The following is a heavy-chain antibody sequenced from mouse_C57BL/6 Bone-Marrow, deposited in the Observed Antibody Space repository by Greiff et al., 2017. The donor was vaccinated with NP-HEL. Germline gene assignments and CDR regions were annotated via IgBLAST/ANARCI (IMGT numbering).Heavy chain of an antibody. J-gene: IGHJ4*01. CDR3: ARWFVTTVVAQYYYAIDY. D-gene: IGHD1-1*01. V-gene: IGHV1-64*01. Sequence: QVQLQQPGAELVKPGASVKLSCKASGYTFTSYWMHWVKQRPGQGLEWIGMIHPNSGSTNYNEKFKSKATLTVDKSSSTAYMQLSSLTSEDSAVYYWARWFVTTVVAQYYYAIDYWGQGTSVTVSS. CDR2: IHPNSGST. CDR1: GYTFTSYW.